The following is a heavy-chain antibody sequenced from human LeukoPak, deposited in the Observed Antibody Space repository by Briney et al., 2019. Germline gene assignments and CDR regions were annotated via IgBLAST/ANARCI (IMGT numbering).Heavy chain of an antibody. CDR3: ARRTGAGHFDY. CDR1: GGSISSSSYY. CDR2: IYYSGST. D-gene: IGHD6-13*01. J-gene: IGHJ4*02. Sequence: SETLSLTCTVSGGSISSSSYYWGWIRQPPGKGLEWIGSIYYSGSTYYNPSLKSQVTISVDTSKNQFSLKLSSATAADTAVYYCARRTGAGHFDYWGQGTLVTVSS. V-gene: IGHV4-39*01.